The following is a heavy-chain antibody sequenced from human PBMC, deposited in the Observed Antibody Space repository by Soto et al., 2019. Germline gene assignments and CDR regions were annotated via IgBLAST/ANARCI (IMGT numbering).Heavy chain of an antibody. Sequence: SLRLSCAASGFTFSSYAMSWVRQAPGKGLEWVSSISSSSSYIYYADSVKGRFTISRDNAKNSLYLQMNSLRAEDTAVYYCARDQPGYSYGYGLGYWGQGTLVTVSS. J-gene: IGHJ4*02. D-gene: IGHD5-18*01. CDR3: ARDQPGYSYGYGLGY. CDR2: ISSSSSYI. V-gene: IGHV3-21*01. CDR1: GFTFSSYA.